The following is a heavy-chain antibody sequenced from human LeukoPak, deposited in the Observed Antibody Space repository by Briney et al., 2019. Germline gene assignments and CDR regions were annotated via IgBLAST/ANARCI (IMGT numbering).Heavy chain of an antibody. CDR1: GFTFSSYA. CDR3: ARLGGSGSYFYFDY. V-gene: IGHV3-30-3*01. J-gene: IGHJ4*02. CDR2: ISYDGSNK. Sequence: PGGSLRLSCAASGFTFSSYAMHWVRRAPGKGLEWVAVISYDGSNKYYADSVKGRFTISRDNSKNTLYLQMNSLRAEDTAVYYCARLGGSGSYFYFDYWGQGTLVTVSS. D-gene: IGHD1-26*01.